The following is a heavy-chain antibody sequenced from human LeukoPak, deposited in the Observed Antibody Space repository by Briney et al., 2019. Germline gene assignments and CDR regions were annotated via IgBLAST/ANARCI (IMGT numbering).Heavy chain of an antibody. V-gene: IGHV1-18*01. Sequence: ASVKVSCKASGYTFTSNGISWVRQAPGQGLEWMGWISAYNGNTNYAQKLQGRVTMTTDTSTSTAYMELRSLRSDDTAVYYCARRRVDTAMDTFDYWGQGTLVTVSS. D-gene: IGHD5-18*01. CDR3: ARRRVDTAMDTFDY. CDR2: ISAYNGNT. J-gene: IGHJ4*02. CDR1: GYTFTSNG.